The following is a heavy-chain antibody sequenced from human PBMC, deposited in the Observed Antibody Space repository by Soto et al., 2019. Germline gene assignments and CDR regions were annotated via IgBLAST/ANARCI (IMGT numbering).Heavy chain of an antibody. Sequence: SETLSLTCTVSGYSISSGYYWSWIRQTPGKGLEWIGSISHSGTSFYNPSLRSRVTISMDTSNNHFSLKLNSLTATDTAVYYCARAPGGHWGWGHWSAPWGKEPLVTVSS. V-gene: IGHV4-38-2*02. J-gene: IGHJ5*02. CDR3: ARAPGGHWGWGHWSAP. D-gene: IGHD2-8*02. CDR1: GYSISSGYY. CDR2: ISHSGTS.